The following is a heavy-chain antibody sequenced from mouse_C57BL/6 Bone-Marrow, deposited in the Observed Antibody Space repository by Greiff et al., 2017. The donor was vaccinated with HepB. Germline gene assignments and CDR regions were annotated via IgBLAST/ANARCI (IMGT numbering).Heavy chain of an antibody. V-gene: IGHV5-6*01. Sequence: EVQLVESGGDLVKPGGSLKLSCAASGFTFSSYGMSWVRQTPDKRLEWVATISSGGSYTYYPDSVKGRFTISRDNAKNTLYLQMSMLKSEDTVFYYCARLGRGSYWGQGTTLTVSS. CDR3: ARLGRGSY. CDR2: ISSGGSYT. CDR1: GFTFSSYG. J-gene: IGHJ2*01.